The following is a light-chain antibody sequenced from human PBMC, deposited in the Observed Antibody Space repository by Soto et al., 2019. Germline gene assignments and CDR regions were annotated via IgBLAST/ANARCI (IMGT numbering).Light chain of an antibody. CDR2: KAS. J-gene: IGKJ2*01. CDR3: QQYNSYQYT. CDR1: QSISSW. Sequence: DIQMTQSPSTLSASVGDRVTITCRASQSISSWLAWYQQKPVKAPKLLIYKASSLEGGIPSRFSGSGSETEFTLTISSLQPEDFATYYCQQYNSYQYTFGQGTKLEIK. V-gene: IGKV1-5*03.